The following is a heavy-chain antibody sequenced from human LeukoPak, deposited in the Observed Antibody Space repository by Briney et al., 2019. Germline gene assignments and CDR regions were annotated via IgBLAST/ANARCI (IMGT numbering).Heavy chain of an antibody. J-gene: IGHJ4*02. D-gene: IGHD2-15*01. CDR1: GFTFSSYS. CDR2: ISSSSSYI. Sequence: TGGSLRLSCAASGFTFSSYSMNWVCQAPGKGPEWVSSISSSSSYIYYADSVKGRFTISRDNAKNSLYLQMNSLRAEDTAVYYCARDVVVVAATSSSREHWGQGTLVTVSS. V-gene: IGHV3-21*01. CDR3: ARDVVVVAATSSSREH.